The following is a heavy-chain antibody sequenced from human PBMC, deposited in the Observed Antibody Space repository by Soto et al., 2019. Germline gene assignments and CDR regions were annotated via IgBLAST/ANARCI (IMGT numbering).Heavy chain of an antibody. CDR1: GDSVSSNSAA. CDR2: TYYRSKWYN. Sequence: SQTLSLTCAISGDSVSSNSAAWNWIRQSPSRGLEWLGRTYYRSKWYNDYAVSVKSRITINPDTSKNQFSLQLNCVTPEDTAVYYCGKKIVLLWVGGLFGSVRKGLGGWGQGTTVTVSS. CDR3: GKKIVLLWVGGLFGSVRKGLGG. V-gene: IGHV6-1*01. D-gene: IGHD3-10*01. J-gene: IGHJ6*02.